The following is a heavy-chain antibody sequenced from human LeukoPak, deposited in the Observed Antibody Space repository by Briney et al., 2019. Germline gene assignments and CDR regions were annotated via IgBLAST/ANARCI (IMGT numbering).Heavy chain of an antibody. CDR3: ARGRSITLLRGVAMSDGFDI. CDR1: GFTFSTYS. J-gene: IGHJ3*02. V-gene: IGHV3-21*01. Sequence: GGSLRLSCAASGFTFSTYSMNWVRQAPGKGLEWVSFIDTSASYKYYGESMKGRFTISRDNAKKSLYLQMNGLRADDTAVYYCARGRSITLLRGVAMSDGFDIWGQGTMVTVSP. D-gene: IGHD3-10*01. CDR2: IDTSASYK.